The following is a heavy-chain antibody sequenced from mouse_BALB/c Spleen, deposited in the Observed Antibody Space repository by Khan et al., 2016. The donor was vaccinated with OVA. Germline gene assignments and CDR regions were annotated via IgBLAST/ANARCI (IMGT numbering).Heavy chain of an antibody. CDR3: ARKDYYDYDPFPY. CDR2: ISYSGNT. D-gene: IGHD2-4*01. Sequence: EVKLQESGPGLVKPSQSLSLTCTVTGYSITSEFAWNWIRQFPGNKLEWMGYISYSGNTRYNPSLKSLIYITRDTSRNQFFLQVNSVTTEDTATYYWARKDYYDYDPFPYWGQGTLVTVSA. J-gene: IGHJ3*01. V-gene: IGHV3-2*02. CDR1: GYSITSEFA.